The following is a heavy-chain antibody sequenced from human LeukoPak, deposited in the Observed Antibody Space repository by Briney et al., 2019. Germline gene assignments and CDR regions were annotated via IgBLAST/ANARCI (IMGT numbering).Heavy chain of an antibody. Sequence: SETLSLTCTVSGGSISSYYWSWIRQPPGKGLEWIGYIYYSGSTNYNPSLKSRVTISVDTSKNQFSLKLSSVTAADTAVYYCARLCSWPFRYFDLWGRGTLVTVSS. CDR2: IYYSGST. CDR1: GGSISSYY. CDR3: ARLCSWPFRYFDL. D-gene: IGHD6-13*01. V-gene: IGHV4-59*08. J-gene: IGHJ2*01.